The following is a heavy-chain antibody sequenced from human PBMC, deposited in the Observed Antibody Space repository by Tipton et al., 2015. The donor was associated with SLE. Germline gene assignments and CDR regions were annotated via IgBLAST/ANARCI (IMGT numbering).Heavy chain of an antibody. CDR3: ARHVGLTSCCYYFDF. J-gene: IGHJ4*02. CDR1: GYSISSGYN. D-gene: IGHD2-2*01. CDR2: IYHSGAP. V-gene: IGHV4-38-2*01. Sequence: TLSLTCVVGGYSISSGYNWGWIRQPPGKGLEWIGSIYHSGAPYYNPSLKSRVPMSVDTSKNQFSLSLSSVTAADTAVYYCARHVGLTSCCYYFDFWGQGTLVPVSA.